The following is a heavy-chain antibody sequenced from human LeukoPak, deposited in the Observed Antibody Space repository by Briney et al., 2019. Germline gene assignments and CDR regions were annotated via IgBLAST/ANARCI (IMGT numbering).Heavy chain of an antibody. CDR2: ISGSGGST. Sequence: PGGSLRLSCAASGFTFSSYAMSWVRQAPGKGLEWVSAISGSGGSTYYADSVKGRFTISRDNSKNTLYLQMNSLRAEDTAVYYCAKRTAALCTSCDPSDYWGQGTLVTVSS. J-gene: IGHJ4*02. CDR1: GFTFSSYA. CDR3: AKRTAALCTSCDPSDY. V-gene: IGHV3-23*01. D-gene: IGHD2-2*01.